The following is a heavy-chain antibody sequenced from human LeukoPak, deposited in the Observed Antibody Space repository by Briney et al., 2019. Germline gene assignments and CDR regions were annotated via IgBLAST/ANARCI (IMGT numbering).Heavy chain of an antibody. CDR1: GGSISSGGYS. CDR2: IYHSGST. J-gene: IGHJ4*02. D-gene: IGHD1-14*01. CDR3: ARHAEPEVPSDY. V-gene: IGHV4-30-2*03. Sequence: SETLSLTCAVSGGSISSGGYSWSWIRQPPGKGLEWIGYIYHSGSTYYNPSLKSRVTISVDTSKNQFSLKLSSVTAADTAVYYCARHAEPEVPSDYWGQGTLVTVSS.